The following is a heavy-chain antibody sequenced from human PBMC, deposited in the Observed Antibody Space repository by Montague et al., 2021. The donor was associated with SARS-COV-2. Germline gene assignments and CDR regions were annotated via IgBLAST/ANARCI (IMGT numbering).Heavy chain of an antibody. CDR2: IYYSGST. D-gene: IGHD2-8*01. CDR3: ASITLGYCTNGVCQPPDY. V-gene: IGHV4-39*01. CDR1: GGSTSSSSYY. J-gene: IGHJ4*02. Sequence: SETLSLTCTVSGGSTSSSSYYWGWTRQPPGKGLEWIGSIYYSGSTYYNPSLKSRVTISVDTSKNQFSLKLSSVTAADTAVYYCASITLGYCTNGVCQPPDYWGQGTLVTVSS.